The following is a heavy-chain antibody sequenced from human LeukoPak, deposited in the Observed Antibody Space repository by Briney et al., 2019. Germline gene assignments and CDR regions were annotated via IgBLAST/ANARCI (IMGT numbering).Heavy chain of an antibody. Sequence: PSETLSLTCTVPGGSISSYYWYWIRPPPEKGPGWLGYVFYNGATNYNPSLQSRITMSVDTSKNQLSMNLSSVTAADTAVYSCARGGPGSGRYFYMDVWGRGTTVTVSS. CDR2: VFYNGAT. J-gene: IGHJ6*03. D-gene: IGHD1-14*01. CDR1: GGSISSYY. CDR3: ARGGPGSGRYFYMDV. V-gene: IGHV4-59*01.